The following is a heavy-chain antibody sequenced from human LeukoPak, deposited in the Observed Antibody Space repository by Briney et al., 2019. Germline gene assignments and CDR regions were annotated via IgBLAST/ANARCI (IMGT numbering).Heavy chain of an antibody. V-gene: IGHV3-21*01. J-gene: IGHJ3*02. Sequence: PGGSLRLSCAASGFTFSSYSMNWVRQAPGKGLEWVSSISSSSYIYYADSVKGRFTISRDNAKNSLYLQMNSLRAEDTAVYYCARDPITMILWGAFDIWGQGTMVTVSS. CDR3: ARDPITMILWGAFDI. CDR1: GFTFSSYS. D-gene: IGHD3-22*01. CDR2: ISSSSYI.